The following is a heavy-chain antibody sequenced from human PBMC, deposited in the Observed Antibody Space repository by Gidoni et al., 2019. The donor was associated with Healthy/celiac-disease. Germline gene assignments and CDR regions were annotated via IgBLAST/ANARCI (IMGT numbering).Heavy chain of an antibody. D-gene: IGHD3-16*01. J-gene: IGHJ6*02. CDR1: GYTFTSYG. Sequence: QVQLVQSGAEVKKPGASVKVSCKASGYTFTSYGISWVRQAPGQGLEWMGWISAYNGNTNYAQKLQGRVTMTTDTSTSTAYMELRSLRSDDTAVYYCARVGWGSGVWEEGFVYYGMDVWGQGTTVTVSS. CDR3: ARVGWGSGVWEEGFVYYGMDV. CDR2: ISAYNGNT. V-gene: IGHV1-18*01.